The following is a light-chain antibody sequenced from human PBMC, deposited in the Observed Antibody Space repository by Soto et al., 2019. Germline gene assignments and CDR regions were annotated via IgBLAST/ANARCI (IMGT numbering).Light chain of an antibody. Sequence: EIVLTQSPGTLSLSQGERATLSCRASQSVSSNYLAWYQQKPGQAPKLLIYGASSRATGIPDRFSGSGSGTDFILTISRLEPDDFAMYYCQQSGKSFPLTFGGGTKLEI. CDR3: QQSGKSFPLT. CDR2: GAS. J-gene: IGKJ4*01. V-gene: IGKV3-20*01. CDR1: QSVSSNY.